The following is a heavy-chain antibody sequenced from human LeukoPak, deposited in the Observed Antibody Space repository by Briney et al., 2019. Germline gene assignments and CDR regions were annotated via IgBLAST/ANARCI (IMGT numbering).Heavy chain of an antibody. Sequence: GASVKVSCKVSGYTLTELSMHWVRQAPGKGLEWMGGFDPEDGETIYAQKFQGRVTMTEDTSTDTAYMELSSLRSEDTAVYYCARALRIAVAGTFSFVLFDYWGQGTLVTVSS. CDR1: GYTLTELS. J-gene: IGHJ4*02. CDR2: FDPEDGET. D-gene: IGHD6-19*01. CDR3: ARALRIAVAGTFSFVLFDY. V-gene: IGHV1-24*01.